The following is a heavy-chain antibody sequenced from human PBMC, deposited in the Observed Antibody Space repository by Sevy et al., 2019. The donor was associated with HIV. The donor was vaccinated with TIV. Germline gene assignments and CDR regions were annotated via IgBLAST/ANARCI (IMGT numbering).Heavy chain of an antibody. D-gene: IGHD6-19*01. CDR3: ARVRGEGGGWYEAYCQH. J-gene: IGHJ1*01. CDR2: IWYDGSNK. V-gene: IGHV3-33*01. Sequence: GGSLRLSCAASGFTFSSYGMHWVRQAPGKGLEWVAVIWYDGSNKYYADSVKGRFTFSRDNSRNTLYLQMNSLRAEDTAVYYCARVRGEGGGWYEAYCQHWGQGTLVTVSS. CDR1: GFTFSSYG.